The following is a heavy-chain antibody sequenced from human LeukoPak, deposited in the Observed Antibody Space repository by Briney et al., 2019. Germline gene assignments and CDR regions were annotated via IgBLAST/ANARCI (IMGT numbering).Heavy chain of an antibody. CDR3: ASTSGWYEPIDY. J-gene: IGHJ4*02. Sequence: GRSLRLSCAASGFTFSSYGMHWVRQAPGKGLEWVAVIWYDGSNKYYADSVKGRFTISRDNSKNTLYQQMNSLRAEDTAVYYCASTSGWYEPIDYWGQGTLVTVSS. V-gene: IGHV3-33*01. CDR1: GFTFSSYG. CDR2: IWYDGSNK. D-gene: IGHD6-19*01.